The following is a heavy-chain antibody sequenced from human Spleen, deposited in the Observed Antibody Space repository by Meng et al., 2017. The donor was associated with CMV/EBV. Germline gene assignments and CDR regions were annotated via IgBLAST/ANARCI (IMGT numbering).Heavy chain of an antibody. Sequence: ASVKVSCKASGHTFTDYYIHWVRQAPGQGLEWMGWISAYNGNTNYAQKLQGRVTMTTDTSTSTAYMELRSLRSDDTAVYYCARGEEQLVPRDAFDIWGQGTMVTVSS. CDR2: ISAYNGNT. D-gene: IGHD6-13*01. V-gene: IGHV1-18*04. CDR3: ARGEEQLVPRDAFDI. J-gene: IGHJ3*02. CDR1: GHTFTDYY.